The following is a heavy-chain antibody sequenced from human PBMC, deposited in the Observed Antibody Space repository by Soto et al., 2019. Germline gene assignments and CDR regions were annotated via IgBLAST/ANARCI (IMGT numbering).Heavy chain of an antibody. J-gene: IGHJ6*02. CDR2: IDTAGDT. CDR3: TGGRKKTGTISAYSGLDV. D-gene: IGHD1-1*01. V-gene: IGHV3-13*01. CDR1: GFTFSHYE. Sequence: EVQLVESGGGLVQPGGSLRLSCAASGFTFSHYEMHWVRQSTGKGLEWVSAIDTAGDTYYAGSVKGRCTVSRENAKNSFYLEMNSLRAEDTAVYYCTGGRKKTGTISAYSGLDVWGQGTTVTVSS.